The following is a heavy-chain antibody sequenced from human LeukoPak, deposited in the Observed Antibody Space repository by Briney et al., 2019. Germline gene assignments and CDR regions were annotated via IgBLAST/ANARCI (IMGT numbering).Heavy chain of an antibody. J-gene: IGHJ4*02. CDR2: ISGSGGST. Sequence: GGSLRLSCAASGFTFSNAWMSWVRQAPGKGLEWVSAISGSGGSTYYADSVKGRFTISRDNSKNTLYLQMNSLRAEDTAVYYCAKRGYYYDSSGYYPLGYFDYWGQGTLVTVSS. D-gene: IGHD3-22*01. CDR1: GFTFSNAW. CDR3: AKRGYYYDSSGYYPLGYFDY. V-gene: IGHV3-23*01.